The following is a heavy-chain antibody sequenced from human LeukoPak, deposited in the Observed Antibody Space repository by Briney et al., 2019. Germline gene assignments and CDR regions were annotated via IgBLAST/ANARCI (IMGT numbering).Heavy chain of an antibody. Sequence: PGGSLRLSCAASGFTFSSYAMSWVRQAPGKGLEWVSAISGSGGSTYYADSVKGRFTISRDNSKNTLYLQMISLRAEDTAVYYCAKGRFIAVAGTGDYWGQGTLVTVSS. CDR2: ISGSGGST. J-gene: IGHJ4*02. V-gene: IGHV3-23*01. CDR1: GFTFSSYA. CDR3: AKGRFIAVAGTGDY. D-gene: IGHD6-19*01.